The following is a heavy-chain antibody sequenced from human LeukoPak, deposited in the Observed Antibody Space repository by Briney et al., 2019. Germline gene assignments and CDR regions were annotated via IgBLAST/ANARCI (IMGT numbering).Heavy chain of an antibody. CDR2: MNPNSGNT. CDR1: RYTFTSYD. V-gene: IGHV1-8*03. D-gene: IGHD2-2*02. CDR3: ALYCSSTSCYSKTIDY. J-gene: IGHJ4*02. Sequence: ASVKVSCKASRYTFTSYDINWVRQATGQGLEWMGWMNPNSGNTGYAQKFQGRVTITRNTSISTAYMELSSLRSEDTAVYYCALYCSSTSCYSKTIDYWGQGTLVTVSS.